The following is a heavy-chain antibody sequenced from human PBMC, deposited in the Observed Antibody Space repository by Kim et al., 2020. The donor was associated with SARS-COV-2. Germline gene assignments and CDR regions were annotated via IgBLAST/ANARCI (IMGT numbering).Heavy chain of an antibody. CDR1: GFTFSSYA. Sequence: GGSLRLSCAASGFTFSSYAMHWVRQAPGKGLEWVAVISYDGSNKYYADSVKGRFTISRDNSKNTLYLQMNSLRAEDTAVYYCARDHKLLWGQGTLVTVSS. J-gene: IGHJ4*02. D-gene: IGHD3-10*01. CDR3: ARDHKLL. V-gene: IGHV3-30*04. CDR2: ISYDGSNK.